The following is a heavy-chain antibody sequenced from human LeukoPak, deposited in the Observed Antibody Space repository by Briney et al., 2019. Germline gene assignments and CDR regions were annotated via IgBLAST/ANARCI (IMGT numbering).Heavy chain of an antibody. CDR3: AKRAITMVRGVIGAFDI. J-gene: IGHJ3*02. V-gene: IGHV3-53*01. Sequence: PGGSLRLSCAASGFTVSSNYMSWVRQAPGKGLEWVSVIYSGGSTYYADSVKGRFTISRDNSKNTLYLQMNSLRAEDTAVYYCAKRAITMVRGVIGAFDIWGQGTMVTVSS. CDR2: IYSGGST. D-gene: IGHD3-10*01. CDR1: GFTVSSNY.